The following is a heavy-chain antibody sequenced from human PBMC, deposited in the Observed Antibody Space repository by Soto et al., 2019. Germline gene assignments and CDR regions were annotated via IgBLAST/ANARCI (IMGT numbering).Heavy chain of an antibody. D-gene: IGHD6-19*01. J-gene: IGHJ4*02. CDR3: ARYAYSNAWELDY. CDR1: GGSVSSGSYY. V-gene: IGHV4-61*01. CDR2: IYYSGST. Sequence: KPSETLSLTCTVSGGSVSSGSYYWSWIRQPPGKGLEWIGCIYYSGSTNYNPSPKSRVTISVNTSKNQFSLKLSSVTAADTAVYYCARYAYSNAWELDYWGQGTLVTVSS.